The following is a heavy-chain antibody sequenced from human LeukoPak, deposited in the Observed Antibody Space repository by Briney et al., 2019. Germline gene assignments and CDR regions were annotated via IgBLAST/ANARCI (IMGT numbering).Heavy chain of an antibody. CDR1: GYTFTGYY. D-gene: IGHD5-12*01. V-gene: IGHV1-2*02. Sequence: ASVKVSCKASGYTFTGYYMHWVRQAPGQGLEWRGWINPNSGGTNYAQKFQGRVTMTRDTSISTAYMELSRLRSDDTAVYYCARVGVHSGYEYLFDYWGQGTLVTVSS. J-gene: IGHJ4*02. CDR3: ARVGVHSGYEYLFDY. CDR2: INPNSGGT.